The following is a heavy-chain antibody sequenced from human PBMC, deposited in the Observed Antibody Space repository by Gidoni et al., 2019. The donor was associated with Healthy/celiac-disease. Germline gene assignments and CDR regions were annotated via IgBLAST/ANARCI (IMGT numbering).Heavy chain of an antibody. CDR2: INPSGGST. J-gene: IGHJ5*02. Sequence: HVQLVQSGAEVKKPGASVKVSCKASGYTFTSYYMHWVRQAPGQGLEWMGIINPSGGSTSYAQKFQGRVTMTRDTSTSTVYMELSSLRSEYTAVYYCARDLGYDILTGSRNWFDPWGQGTLVTVSS. D-gene: IGHD3-9*01. CDR1: GYTFTSYY. V-gene: IGHV1-46*03. CDR3: ARDLGYDILTGSRNWFDP.